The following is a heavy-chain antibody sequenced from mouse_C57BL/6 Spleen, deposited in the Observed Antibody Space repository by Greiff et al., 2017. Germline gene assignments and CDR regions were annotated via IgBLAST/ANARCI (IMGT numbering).Heavy chain of an antibody. CDR1: GYTFTSYG. V-gene: IGHV1-81*01. D-gene: IGHD1-1*01. CDR2: IYPRSGNT. J-gene: IGHJ1*03. CDR3: ARGGNYGSRSYYWYFDV. Sequence: VKLQQSGAELARPGASVKLSCKASGYTFTSYGISWVKQRTGQGLEWIGEIYPRSGNTYYNEKFKGKATLTADKSSSTAYMELRSLTSEDSAVYFCARGGNYGSRSYYWYFDVWGTGTTVTVSS.